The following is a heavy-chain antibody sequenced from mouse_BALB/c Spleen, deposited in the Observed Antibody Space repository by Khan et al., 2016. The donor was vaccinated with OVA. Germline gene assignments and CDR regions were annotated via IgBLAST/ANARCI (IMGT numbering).Heavy chain of an antibody. CDR2: INPSNGYT. J-gene: IGHJ3*01. Sequence: QMQLEESGAELARPGASVKMSCKASGYTFTSYTIHWIKKRPGQGLEWIGYINPSNGYTNYNQKFKDKATLTTDKSSTTAYLQLSSLTSDDSAVYNGVRDGAYHRNDGWFAYWGQGTLVTVSA. CDR1: GYTFTSYT. CDR3: VRDGAYHRNDGWFAY. D-gene: IGHD2-14*01. V-gene: IGHV1-4*01.